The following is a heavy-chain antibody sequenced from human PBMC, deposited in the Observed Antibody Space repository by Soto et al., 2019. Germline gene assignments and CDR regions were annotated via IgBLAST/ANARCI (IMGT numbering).Heavy chain of an antibody. V-gene: IGHV3-64D*06. CDR1: GCTFSEAT. CDR2: VSTSGRST. CDR3: VKQAHGLDGVAFDY. J-gene: IGHJ4*01. D-gene: IGHD2-15*01. Sequence: QLVESGGGLVQPGGSLRLSCSACGCTFSEATIYWVRQVPGKGLEAISAVSTSGRSTYYADSVKDRFRISRDNSKNTIYLQMGSLRPEDTARYYCVKQAHGLDGVAFDYWGRGTQVTLAS.